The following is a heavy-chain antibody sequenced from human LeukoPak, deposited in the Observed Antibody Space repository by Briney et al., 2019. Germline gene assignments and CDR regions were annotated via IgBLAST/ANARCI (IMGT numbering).Heavy chain of an antibody. CDR1: GFTLSSYS. CDR2: ISSSSIYI. V-gene: IGHV3-21*01. Sequence: PGGSLRLSCAASGFTLSSYSMNWVRQAPGNGLEWVSSISSSSIYIYYADSVKGRFTISRANAKNSLYLQMNSLRAEDTAVYYCATSRGDIAVVVAAALDYWGQGTLVTVSS. CDR3: ATSRGDIAVVVAAALDY. J-gene: IGHJ4*02. D-gene: IGHD2-15*01.